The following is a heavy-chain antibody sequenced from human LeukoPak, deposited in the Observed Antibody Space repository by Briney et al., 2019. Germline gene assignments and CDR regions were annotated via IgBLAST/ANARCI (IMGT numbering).Heavy chain of an antibody. J-gene: IGHJ3*01. CDR2: IYYSGST. CDR1: GGSISSYY. D-gene: IGHD3-9*01. CDR3: TREGYDILTGYRAAFDV. Sequence: PSETLSLTCTVSGGSISSYYWTWIRQPPGKGLEWIGYIYYSGSTNYNPSLKSRVTISIDTSKNQFSLKLSSVTAADTAVYYCTREGYDILTGYRAAFDVGGQGTMVTVSS. V-gene: IGHV4-59*01.